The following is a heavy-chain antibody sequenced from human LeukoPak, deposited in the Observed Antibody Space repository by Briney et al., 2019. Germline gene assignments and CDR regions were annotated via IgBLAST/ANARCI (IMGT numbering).Heavy chain of an antibody. D-gene: IGHD4-11*01. V-gene: IGHV4-59*06. CDR1: GGSISSYY. J-gene: IGHJ6*02. Sequence: PSETLSLTCTVSGGSISSYYWSWIRQHPGKGLEWIGYIYYSGSTYYNPSLKSRVTISVDTSKNQFSLKLSSVTAADTAVYYCARDLGLSGRTQTYSNYYYGMDVWGQGTTATVSS. CDR2: IYYSGST. CDR3: ARDLGLSGRTQTYSNYYYGMDV.